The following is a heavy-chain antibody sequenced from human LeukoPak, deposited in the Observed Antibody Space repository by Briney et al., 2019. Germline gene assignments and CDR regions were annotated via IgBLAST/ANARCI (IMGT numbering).Heavy chain of an antibody. CDR1: GFTFSDYY. CDR3: ARRMPYSSSWDDAFDI. J-gene: IGHJ3*02. CDR2: ISSSGSTI. D-gene: IGHD6-13*01. Sequence: GGSLRLSCAASGFTFSDYYMSWIRQAPGKGLEWASYISSSGSTIYYADSVKGRFTISRDNAKNSLYLQMNSLRAEDTAVYYCARRMPYSSSWDDAFDIWGQGTMVTVSS. V-gene: IGHV3-11*01.